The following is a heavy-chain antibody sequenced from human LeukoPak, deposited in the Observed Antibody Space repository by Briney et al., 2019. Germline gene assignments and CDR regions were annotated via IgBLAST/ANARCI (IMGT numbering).Heavy chain of an antibody. CDR1: GFTFSSYA. J-gene: IGHJ4*02. CDR2: ISGSGGST. V-gene: IGHV3-23*01. Sequence: PGGSLRLSCSASGFTFSSYAMSWVRQAPGKGLEWVSAISGSGGSTYYADSVKGRFTISRDNSKNTLYLQMNSLRAEDTAVYYCAKASPLSYGDYDYYFDYWGQGTLVTVSS. D-gene: IGHD4-17*01. CDR3: AKASPLSYGDYDYYFDY.